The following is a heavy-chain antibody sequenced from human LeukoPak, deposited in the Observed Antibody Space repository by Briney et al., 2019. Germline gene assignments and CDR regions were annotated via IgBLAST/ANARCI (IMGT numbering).Heavy chain of an antibody. J-gene: IGHJ4*02. CDR3: ASISSYSSSLDY. Sequence: SQTLSLTCTVSGGSISSGGYYWSWIRQPPGKGLEWIGSIYYSGSTYYNPSLKSRVTISVDTSKNQFSLKLSSVTAADTAVYYCASISSYSSSLDYWGQGTLVTVSS. CDR2: IYYSGST. D-gene: IGHD6-13*01. V-gene: IGHV4-39*07. CDR1: GGSISSGGYY.